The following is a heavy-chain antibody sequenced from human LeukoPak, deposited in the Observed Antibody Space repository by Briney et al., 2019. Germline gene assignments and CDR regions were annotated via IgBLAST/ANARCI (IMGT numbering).Heavy chain of an antibody. V-gene: IGHV3-23*01. CDR1: GFTFSRFW. J-gene: IGHJ4*02. D-gene: IGHD2-15*01. CDR2: ISGSGGST. Sequence: GGSLRLSCAASGFTFSRFWLSWVRHAPGKGLEWVSAISGSGGSTYYADSVKGRFTISRDNSKNTLYLQMNSLRAEDTAVYYCARELPPLVVADYWGQGTLVTVSS. CDR3: ARELPPLVVADY.